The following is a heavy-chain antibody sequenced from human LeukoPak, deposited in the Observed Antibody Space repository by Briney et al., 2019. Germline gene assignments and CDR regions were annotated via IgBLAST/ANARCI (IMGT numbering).Heavy chain of an antibody. CDR3: AREYYYDSSGYYDFDY. V-gene: IGHV1-2*02. CDR2: INPNSGGT. CDR1: GYTFTGYY. J-gene: IGHJ4*02. Sequence: VASVKVSCKASGYTFTGYYMHWVRQAPGQGLEWMGWINPNSGGTNYAQKFQGRVTMTRDTSISTAYMELSRLRSDDTAVYYCAREYYYDSSGYYDFDYWGQGTLVTVSS. D-gene: IGHD3-22*01.